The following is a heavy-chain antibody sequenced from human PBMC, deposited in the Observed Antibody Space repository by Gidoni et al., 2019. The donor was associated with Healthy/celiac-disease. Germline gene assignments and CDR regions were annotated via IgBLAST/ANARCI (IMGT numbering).Heavy chain of an antibody. CDR1: GFTFRRYA. D-gene: IGHD5-12*01. CDR2: ISGSGGST. CDR3: AKGWRGIVATMVSPYDY. V-gene: IGHV3-23*01. Sequence: EVQLLESWGGLVQLGGPLRLSCAASGFTFRRYAMSWARQAPGKGLEWVSAISGSGGSTYYADSVKGRFTISRDNSKNTLYLQMNSLRDEDTAVYYCAKGWRGIVATMVSPYDYWGQGTLVTVSS. J-gene: IGHJ4*02.